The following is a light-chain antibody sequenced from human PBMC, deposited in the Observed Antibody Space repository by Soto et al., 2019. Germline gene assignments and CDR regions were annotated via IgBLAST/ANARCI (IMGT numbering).Light chain of an antibody. V-gene: IGLV1-47*01. CDR3: AAWDDSLSGYV. J-gene: IGLJ1*01. CDR1: SSNIGSNY. Sequence: QAVVTQPPSASGTPGQRVTISCSGSSSNIGSNYVYWYQQLPGTAPKLLIYRNNQRPSGVPDRFSGSKSGTSASLAISGRRSEDEADYYCAAWDDSLSGYVFGTGTKLTVL. CDR2: RNN.